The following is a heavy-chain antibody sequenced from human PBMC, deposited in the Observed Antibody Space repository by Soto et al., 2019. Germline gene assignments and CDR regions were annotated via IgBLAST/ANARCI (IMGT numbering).Heavy chain of an antibody. Sequence: GGSLRLSCAASGFSFNIFAMNWVRQAPGKGLEWVAGICCGGSNTYYADSVKGRFTISRDNSNNTLYLQMNSLRAEDTAVYYCARLVEQHYYYGMDVWGQGTTVTVSS. V-gene: IGHV3-33*08. CDR2: ICCGGSNT. CDR3: ARLVEQHYYYGMDV. J-gene: IGHJ6*02. CDR1: GFSFNIFA. D-gene: IGHD6-13*01.